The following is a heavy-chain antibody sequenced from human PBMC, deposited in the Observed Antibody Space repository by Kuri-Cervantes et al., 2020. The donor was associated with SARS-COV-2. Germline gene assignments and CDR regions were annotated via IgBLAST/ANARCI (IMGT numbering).Heavy chain of an antibody. Sequence: LSLTCAASGFTFSSYAMHWVRQASGKGLEWVAVISYDGSNKYYADSVKGRFTISRDNSKNTLYLQMNSLRAEDTAVYYCARSIIAVAGFGGRDYWGQGTLVTVSS. V-gene: IGHV3-30*14. CDR3: ARSIIAVAGFGGRDY. D-gene: IGHD6-19*01. CDR1: GFTFSSYA. CDR2: ISYDGSNK. J-gene: IGHJ4*02.